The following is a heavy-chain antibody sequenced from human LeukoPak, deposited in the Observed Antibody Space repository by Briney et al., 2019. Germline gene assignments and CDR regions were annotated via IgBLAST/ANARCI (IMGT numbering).Heavy chain of an antibody. CDR3: AKDTGWGYSYGEFDY. J-gene: IGHJ4*02. V-gene: IGHV3-43*02. Sequence: TGGSLRLSCAASGFTFDDYAMHWVRHAPGKGLEWVSLISGDGGSTYYADSVKGRFTISRDNSKNSLYLQMNSLRTEDTALYYCAKDTGWGYSYGEFDYWGQGTLVTVSS. CDR1: GFTFDDYA. CDR2: ISGDGGST. D-gene: IGHD5-18*01.